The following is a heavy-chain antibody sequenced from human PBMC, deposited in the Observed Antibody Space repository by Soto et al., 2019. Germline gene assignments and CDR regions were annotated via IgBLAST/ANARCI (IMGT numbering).Heavy chain of an antibody. D-gene: IGHD6-19*01. CDR2: TYYRSKWYN. J-gene: IGHJ5*02. CDR1: GDSVSSNSAA. CDR3: ARDLGGYSSGWYSWFDP. Sequence: SQTLSLTCAIAGDSVSSNSAAWNWIRQSPSRGLEWLGRTYYRSKWYNDYAVSVKSRITINPDTSKNQFTLQLNSVTPEDTAVYYFARDLGGYSSGWYSWFDPWGQGTLVTVS. V-gene: IGHV6-1*01.